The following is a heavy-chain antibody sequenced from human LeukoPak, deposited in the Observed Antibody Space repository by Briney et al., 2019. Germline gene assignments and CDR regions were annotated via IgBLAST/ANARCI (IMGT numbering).Heavy chain of an antibody. V-gene: IGHV3-53*01. CDR3: ARSRGHGDFWFDP. D-gene: IGHD4-17*01. Sequence: GGSLRLSCAASGFSVSGAFMSWVRQAPGKGLEWVSVINNFVMTLYTDPVKGRFTISRDNSRNTLYLQMNSLRAEGTAVYYCARSRGHGDFWFDPWGQGTLVTVSS. CDR1: GFSVSGAF. J-gene: IGHJ5*02. CDR2: INNFVMT.